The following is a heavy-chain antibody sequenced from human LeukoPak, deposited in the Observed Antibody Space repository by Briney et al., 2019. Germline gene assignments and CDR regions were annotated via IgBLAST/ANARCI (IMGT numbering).Heavy chain of an antibody. V-gene: IGHV1-18*01. CDR2: ISAYNGNT. CDR3: ARDRADSSDWYLPLDY. J-gene: IGHJ4*02. Sequence: GASVKVSCKASGYTFTSYGISWVRQAPGQGLEWMGWISAYNGNTNYAQKLQGRVTMTTDTSTSTAYMELRSLRSDDTAVYYCARDRADSSDWYLPLDYWGQGTLVTVSS. D-gene: IGHD6-19*01. CDR1: GYTFTSYG.